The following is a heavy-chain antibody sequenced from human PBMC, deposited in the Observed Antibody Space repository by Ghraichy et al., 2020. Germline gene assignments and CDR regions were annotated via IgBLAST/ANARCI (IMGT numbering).Heavy chain of an antibody. CDR3: ARDAAVAGRGNWFDP. CDR2: ISAYNGNT. D-gene: IGHD6-19*01. V-gene: IGHV1-18*04. Sequence: ASVKVSCKASGYTFTSYGISWVRQAPGQGLEGMGWISAYNGNTNYAQKLQGRVTMTTDTSTSTAYMELRSLRSDDTAVYYCARDAAVAGRGNWFDPWGQGTLVTVSS. J-gene: IGHJ5*02. CDR1: GYTFTSYG.